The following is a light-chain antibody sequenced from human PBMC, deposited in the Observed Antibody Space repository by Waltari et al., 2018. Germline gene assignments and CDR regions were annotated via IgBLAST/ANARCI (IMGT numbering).Light chain of an antibody. CDR2: GAS. CDR3: QQYGSSFT. Sequence: EIVLTQSPGTLSLSPGERATISCRASQSVTSRYLAWYQQKPGQSPRLLISGASSRAAGIPDRFSGSGSGTDFTLTISRLEPEDFAVYYCQQYGSSFTFGPGTKVDIK. CDR1: QSVTSRY. J-gene: IGKJ3*01. V-gene: IGKV3-20*01.